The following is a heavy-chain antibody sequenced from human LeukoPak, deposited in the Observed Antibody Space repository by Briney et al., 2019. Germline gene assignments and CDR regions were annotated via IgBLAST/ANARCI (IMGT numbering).Heavy chain of an antibody. J-gene: IGHJ5*02. Sequence: PGGSLRLSCVASGFTFSSYWMHWVRQDPGKGLVWVSRINPDGSVTGYADSVKGRFTVSRDNAKNTLYLQMNSLRAEDTAIYYCTRNFDYGDYLWGQGTLVTVPS. V-gene: IGHV3-74*01. D-gene: IGHD4-17*01. CDR3: TRNFDYGDYL. CDR1: GFTFSSYW. CDR2: INPDGSVT.